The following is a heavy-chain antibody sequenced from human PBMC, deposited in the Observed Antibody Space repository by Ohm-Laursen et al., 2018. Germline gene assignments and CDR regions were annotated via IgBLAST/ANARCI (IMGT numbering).Heavy chain of an antibody. CDR3: AREEMYSGSSDGPSDY. D-gene: IGHD1-26*01. CDR2: ISSSSSTV. V-gene: IGHV3-48*01. CDR1: GFTFSSYS. J-gene: IGHJ4*02. Sequence: GSLRLSCAASGFTFSSYSMNWVRQAPGKGLEWVSYISSSSSTVYYADSVKGRFTISRDNAKNSLYLQMNSLRAEDTAVYYCAREEMYSGSSDGPSDYWGQGTLVTVSS.